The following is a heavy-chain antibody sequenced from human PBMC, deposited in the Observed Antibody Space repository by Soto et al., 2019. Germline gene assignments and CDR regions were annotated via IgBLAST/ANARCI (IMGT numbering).Heavy chain of an antibody. D-gene: IGHD2-8*01. CDR2: ISTYNGNT. J-gene: IGHJ6*02. CDR3: ARDPYHCTMVNAPNLYGMDV. V-gene: IGHV1-18*01. CDR1: GYTFTTYD. Sequence: QVQLVQSGAEVKKPGASVKVSCKASGYTFTTYDISWVRQAPGQGLEWMGRISTYNGNTNYPQSLQGRLTMTTDTSTTTAYMVLRSLRTDDTALYYCARDPYHCTMVNAPNLYGMDVWGQGTTVTAFS.